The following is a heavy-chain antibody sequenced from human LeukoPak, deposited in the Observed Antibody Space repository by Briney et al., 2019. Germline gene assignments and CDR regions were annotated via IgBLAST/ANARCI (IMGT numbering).Heavy chain of an antibody. CDR3: ARMPLAGGFDY. Sequence: SETLSLTCAVYGGSFSGYYWSWIRQPPGKGLEWIGEINHSGSTNYNPSLKSRVTISVDTSKNQFSLKLSSVTAADTAVYFCARMPLAGGFDYWGQGTQVTVSS. CDR2: INHSGST. V-gene: IGHV4-34*01. CDR1: GGSFSGYY. J-gene: IGHJ4*02. D-gene: IGHD3-16*01.